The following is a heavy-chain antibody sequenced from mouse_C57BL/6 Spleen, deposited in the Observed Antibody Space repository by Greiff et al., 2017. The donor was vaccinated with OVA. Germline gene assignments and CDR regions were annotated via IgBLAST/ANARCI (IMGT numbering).Heavy chain of an antibody. CDR3: ARGGPYGYDDESYYAMDY. V-gene: IGHV1-55*01. CDR1: GYTFTSYW. D-gene: IGHD2-2*01. J-gene: IGHJ4*01. CDR2: IYPGSGST. Sequence: QVQLQQPGAELVKPGASVKMSCKASGYTFTSYWITWVKQRPGQGLEWIGDIYPGSGSTNYNEKFKSKATLTVDTSSSTAYMQLSSLTSEDSAVDYCARGGPYGYDDESYYAMDYWGQGTSVTVSS.